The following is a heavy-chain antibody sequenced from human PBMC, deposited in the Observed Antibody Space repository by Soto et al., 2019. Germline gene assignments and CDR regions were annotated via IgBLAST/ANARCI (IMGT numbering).Heavy chain of an antibody. CDR2: ISGSGGST. J-gene: IGHJ3*02. CDR1: GFTFSSYA. V-gene: IGHV3-23*01. D-gene: IGHD3-10*01. Sequence: GGSLRLSCAASGFTFSSYAMSWVRQAPGKGLEWVSAISGSGGSTYYADSVKGRFTISRDNSKNTLYLQMNSLRAEDTAVYYCANEKLLWFGELVDDFDIWGQGTMVTVSS. CDR3: ANEKLLWFGELVDDFDI.